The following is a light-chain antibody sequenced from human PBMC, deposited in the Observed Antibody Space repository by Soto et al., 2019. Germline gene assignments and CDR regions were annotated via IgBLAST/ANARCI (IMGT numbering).Light chain of an antibody. CDR2: LAS. CDR1: QSLLNSNGYNY. J-gene: IGKJ4*01. V-gene: IGKV2-28*01. CDR3: MQAQENPLA. Sequence: DIFMTHSPLSLPVTPGEPASISCRSSQSLLNSNGYNYLDWYLQKPGQSLKLLMYLASNRASGVPDRFSGSGSGTDFTLKISRVEAEDVGVYYCMQAQENPLAFGGGTKVDIK.